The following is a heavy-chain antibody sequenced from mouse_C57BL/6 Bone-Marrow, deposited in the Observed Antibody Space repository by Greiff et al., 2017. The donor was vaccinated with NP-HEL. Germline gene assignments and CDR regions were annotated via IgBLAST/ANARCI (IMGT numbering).Heavy chain of an antibody. Sequence: LVESGAELVRPGASVTLSCKASGYTFTDYEMHWVKQTPVHGLEWIGAIDPETGGTAYNQKFKGKAILTADKSSSTAFMELRSLTSEDSAVYYCTRGDGAMDYWGQGTSVTVSS. V-gene: IGHV1-15*01. J-gene: IGHJ4*01. CDR1: GYTFTDYE. D-gene: IGHD2-3*01. CDR3: TRGDGAMDY. CDR2: IDPETGGT.